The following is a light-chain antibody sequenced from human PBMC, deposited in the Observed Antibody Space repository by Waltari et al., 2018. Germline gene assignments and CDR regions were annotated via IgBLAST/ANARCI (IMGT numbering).Light chain of an antibody. CDR1: HIGSNR. Sequence: SYVLTQPPSVSVAPGQTARIPCGGIHIGSNRVHWHQQKSGQAPVMVMCDDSDRPSGIPERFSGSNSGNTATLTISGVEAGDEADYYCQVWDSTSDHYVFGTGTKVTVL. CDR3: QVWDSTSDHYV. J-gene: IGLJ1*01. CDR2: DDS. V-gene: IGLV3-21*02.